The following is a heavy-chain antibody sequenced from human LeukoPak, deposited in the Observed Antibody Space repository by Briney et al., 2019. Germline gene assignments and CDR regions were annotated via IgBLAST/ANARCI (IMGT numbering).Heavy chain of an antibody. CDR2: ISSSSSYI. CDR1: GFTFSSYS. V-gene: IGHV3-21*01. CDR3: ATEQAVRNYYFDY. J-gene: IGHJ4*02. Sequence: GRSLTLSCAASGFTFSSYSMNWVRQAPGKGLEWVSSISSSSSYIHYADSVKGRFTISRDNAKNSLYLQMNSLRAEDTAVYYCATEQAVRNYYFDYWGQGTLVTVSS. D-gene: IGHD3-10*01.